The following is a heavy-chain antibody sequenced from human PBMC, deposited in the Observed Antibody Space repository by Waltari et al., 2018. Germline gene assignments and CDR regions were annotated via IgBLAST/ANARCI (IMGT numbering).Heavy chain of an antibody. CDR2: IYTSGST. J-gene: IGHJ4*02. CDR3: ARETYYYDSSGYYVDY. CDR1: GGSISSGSYY. V-gene: IGHV4-61*02. D-gene: IGHD3-22*01. Sequence: QVQLQESGPGLLQPSQPLSLTCTVSGGSISSGSYYLSWIRQPAGKGMEWIGRIYTSGSTNTNPSLKSRVTISVATSKTQFSLKLSSVTAADTAVYYCARETYYYDSSGYYVDYWGQGTLVTVSS.